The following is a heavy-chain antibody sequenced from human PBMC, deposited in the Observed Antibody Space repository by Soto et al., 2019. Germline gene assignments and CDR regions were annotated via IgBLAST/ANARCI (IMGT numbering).Heavy chain of an antibody. D-gene: IGHD1-26*01. CDR2: IYYSGST. CDR1: GGRISSSSYY. V-gene: IGHV4-39*01. CDR3: ARSIISYSGSYPVPFDY. J-gene: IGHJ4*02. Sequence: EILSLTCTVAGGRISSSSYYWGWIRQPPGKGLEWIGSIYYSGSTYYNPSLKSRVTISVDTSKNQFSLKLSSVTAADTAVYYCARSIISYSGSYPVPFDYWGQGTLVTVSS.